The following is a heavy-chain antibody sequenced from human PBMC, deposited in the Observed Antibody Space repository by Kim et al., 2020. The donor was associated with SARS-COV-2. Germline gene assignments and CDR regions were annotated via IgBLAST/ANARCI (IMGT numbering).Heavy chain of an antibody. CDR2: INHSGST. J-gene: IGHJ3*01. Sequence: INHSGSTNYNPSLKSRVTISVDTSKNQFSLKLSSVTAADTAVYYCATRVSWGQGTMVTVSS. V-gene: IGHV4-34*01. CDR3: ATRVS. D-gene: IGHD3-22*01.